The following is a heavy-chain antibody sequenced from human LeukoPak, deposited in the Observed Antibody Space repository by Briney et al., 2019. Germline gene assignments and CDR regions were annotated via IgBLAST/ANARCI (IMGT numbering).Heavy chain of an antibody. D-gene: IGHD2-2*01. Sequence: ASVKVSCKASGYTFTSYDINWVRQATGQGLEWMGWMNPNSGNTGYAQKFQGRVTMTRNTSISTAYMELSSLRSEDTAVYYCARVVGCRLGYCSSTSCRIDYWGQGTLVTVSS. CDR1: GYTFTSYD. CDR3: ARVVGCRLGYCSSTSCRIDY. V-gene: IGHV1-8*01. J-gene: IGHJ4*02. CDR2: MNPNSGNT.